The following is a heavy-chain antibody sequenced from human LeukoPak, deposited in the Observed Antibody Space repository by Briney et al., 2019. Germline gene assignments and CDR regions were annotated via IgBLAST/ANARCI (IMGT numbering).Heavy chain of an antibody. Sequence: SGTLSLTSKVSGGSISSGDYYRSWIRQSPGTGLGWIGYIYYSGITYYNPSLKSRVSISVDTSRNQFSLQLRSVTAADTAVYYCARANHPAYGDYQYWGQGTLVTVSS. D-gene: IGHD4-17*01. CDR1: GGSISSGDYY. V-gene: IGHV4-30-4*01. CDR3: ARANHPAYGDYQY. CDR2: IYYSGIT. J-gene: IGHJ4*02.